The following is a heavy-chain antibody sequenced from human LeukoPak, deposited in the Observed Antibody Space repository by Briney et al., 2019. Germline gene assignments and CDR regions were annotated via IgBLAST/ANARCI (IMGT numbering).Heavy chain of an antibody. CDR1: GYTFTSYG. CDR2: ISAYNGNR. D-gene: IGHD2-15*01. J-gene: IGHJ6*03. CDR3: ARERSAAYYYYYMDV. V-gene: IGHV1-18*01. Sequence: ASVKVSCKASGYTFTSYGISWVRQAPGQGLEWMGWISAYNGNRNYAQKLQGRVTMTTDTSTSTACMELRSLRSDDTAVYYCARERSAAYYYYYMDVWGKGTTVTVSS.